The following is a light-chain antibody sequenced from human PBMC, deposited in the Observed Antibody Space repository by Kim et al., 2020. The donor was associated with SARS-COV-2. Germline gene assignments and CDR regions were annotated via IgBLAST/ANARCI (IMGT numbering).Light chain of an antibody. CDR1: SSDLGTYNH. Sequence: GQSITLSCKGTSSDLGTYNHVSWYEQHPDKAPRLMIYVVTRRPSGVYNRFSDSKSGNTASLTISGLQADDEADYYCTSYTSSSTWVFGGGTQLTVL. CDR2: VVT. V-gene: IGLV2-14*04. J-gene: IGLJ3*02. CDR3: TSYTSSSTWV.